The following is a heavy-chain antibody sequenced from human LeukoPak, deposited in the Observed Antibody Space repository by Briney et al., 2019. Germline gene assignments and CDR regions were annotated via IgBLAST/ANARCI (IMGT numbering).Heavy chain of an antibody. J-gene: IGHJ4*02. CDR2: VNPSSSST. CDR3: AKGSSGSYFNYFDY. CDR1: GYTFTDYY. V-gene: IGHV1-46*01. D-gene: IGHD1-26*01. Sequence: ASVKVSCKASGYTFTDYYIHWVRQAPGQGLEWMGIVNPSSSSTSYAQRFQGRVTMTRDTSTKTVYMELSSLTSEDTAVYFCAKGSSGSYFNYFDYWGQGALVTVSS.